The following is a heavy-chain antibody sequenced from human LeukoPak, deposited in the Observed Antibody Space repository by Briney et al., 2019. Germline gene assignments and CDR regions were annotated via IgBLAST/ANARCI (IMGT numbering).Heavy chain of an antibody. CDR1: GFTVSSNY. V-gene: IGHV3-66*01. D-gene: IGHD2-15*01. CDR2: IYSGGTT. CDR3: ARVGYTDTWYSSPPFDY. Sequence: GGSLRLSCAVSGFTVSSNYMSWVRQAPGKGLEWVSIIYSGGTTYYADSVKGRFTISRDNSKNILYLQMNSLRAEDTALYYCARVGYTDTWYSSPPFDYWGQGTLVTVSS. J-gene: IGHJ4*02.